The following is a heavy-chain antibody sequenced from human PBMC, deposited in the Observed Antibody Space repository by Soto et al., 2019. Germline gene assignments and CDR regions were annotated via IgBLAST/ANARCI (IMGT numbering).Heavy chain of an antibody. V-gene: IGHV4-59*01. Sequence: PSETLSLTCTVSGGSINSYYWSWIRQPPGKGLEWIGYIYYSGSTNYNPSLKSRVTISVDTSKNQFSLKLSSVTAADTAVYYCARVLGGIAARVNAFDIWGQGTMVTVSS. J-gene: IGHJ3*02. CDR2: IYYSGST. CDR1: GGSINSYY. D-gene: IGHD6-6*01. CDR3: ARVLGGIAARVNAFDI.